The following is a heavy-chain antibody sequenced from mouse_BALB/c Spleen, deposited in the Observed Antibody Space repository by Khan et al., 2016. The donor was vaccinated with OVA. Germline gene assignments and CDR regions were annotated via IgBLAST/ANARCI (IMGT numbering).Heavy chain of an antibody. D-gene: IGHD2-1*01. V-gene: IGHV9-3-1*01. J-gene: IGHJ3*01. Sequence: QIQLVQSGPELNKPGETVKISCKASGYTFTNYGMNWVKQAPGKGLKWMGWINTYTGEPTYADDFKGRFAFSLETSASTAYLQINNLKNEDTATYCCARSNGNYWFAYWGQGTLVTVS. CDR2: INTYTGEP. CDR1: GYTFTNYG. CDR3: ARSNGNYWFAY.